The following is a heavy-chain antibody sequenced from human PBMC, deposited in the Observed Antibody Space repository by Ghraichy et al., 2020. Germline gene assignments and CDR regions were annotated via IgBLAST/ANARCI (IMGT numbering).Heavy chain of an antibody. CDR1: GFTFSSYS. D-gene: IGHD3-10*01. V-gene: IGHV3-21*01. CDR3: ASVRGEYGSGSRESYGMDV. Sequence: LSLTCAASGFTFSSYSMNWVRQAPGKGLEWLSYISSSSLYMYYAASVKGRFTISRDNAKNSLYLQVNSLRAEDTAVYYCASVRGEYGSGSRESYGMDVWGQGTTVTVPS. J-gene: IGHJ6*01. CDR2: ISSSSLYM.